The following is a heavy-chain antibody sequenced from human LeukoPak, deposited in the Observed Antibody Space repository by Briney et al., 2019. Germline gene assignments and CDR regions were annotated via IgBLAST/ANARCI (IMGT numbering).Heavy chain of an antibody. CDR3: TTSVYAIFGVVGDY. J-gene: IGHJ4*02. CDR2: VKSKTDGGTT. CDR1: GFTFTSAW. V-gene: IGHV3-15*01. Sequence: PGGSLRLSCAVSGFTFTSAWMSWVRQAPGKGLEWVGRVKSKTDGGTTDYAAPVKGRFTISRDDSKNTLYLQMNSLKTEDTAVYYCTTSVYAIFGVVGDYWGQGTLVTDSS. D-gene: IGHD3-3*01.